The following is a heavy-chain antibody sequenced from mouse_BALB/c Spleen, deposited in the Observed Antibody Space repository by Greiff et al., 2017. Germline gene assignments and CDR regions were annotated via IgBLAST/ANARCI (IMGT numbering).Heavy chain of an antibody. D-gene: IGHD2-10*02. CDR1: GFTFSSFG. CDR2: ISSGSSTI. V-gene: IGHV5-17*02. J-gene: IGHJ4*01. CDR3: ARSLDAMDY. Sequence: EVMLVESGGGLVQPGGSRKLSCAASGFTFSSFGMHWVRQAPEKGLEWVAYISSGSSTIYYADTVKGRFTISRDNPKNTLFLHMTSLRSEDTAMYDCARSLDAMDYWGQGTSVTVSS.